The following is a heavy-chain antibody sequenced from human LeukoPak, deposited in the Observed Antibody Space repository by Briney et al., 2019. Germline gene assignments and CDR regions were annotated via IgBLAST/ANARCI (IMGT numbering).Heavy chain of an antibody. J-gene: IGHJ4*02. V-gene: IGHV3-21*04. Sequence: GGSLRLSCAASGFTFSTYSMNWVRQAPGKGLEWVSSISTSSGYIYYADSVKGRFTISRDNSKNTLYLQMNSLRAEDTAVYYCAKAAVAGPPLGYFDYWGQGTLITVSS. CDR1: GFTFSTYS. CDR3: AKAAVAGPPLGYFDY. D-gene: IGHD6-19*01. CDR2: ISTSSGYI.